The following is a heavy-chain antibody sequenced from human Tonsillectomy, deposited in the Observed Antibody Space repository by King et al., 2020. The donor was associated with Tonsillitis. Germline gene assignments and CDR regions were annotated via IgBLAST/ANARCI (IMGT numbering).Heavy chain of an antibody. J-gene: IGHJ4*02. CDR3: ARDTYGSGNEYFDY. V-gene: IGHV3-64*01. Sequence: VQLVESGGGLVQPGGSLRLSCAASGFTFSSYAMHWVRQAPGKGLEYVSAISSNGGSTYYANSVKGRFTISRDNSKNTLYLQMGSLRAEDMAVYYCARDTYGSGNEYFDYWGQGPLVTVSS. CDR1: GFTFSSYA. CDR2: ISSNGGST. D-gene: IGHD3-10*01.